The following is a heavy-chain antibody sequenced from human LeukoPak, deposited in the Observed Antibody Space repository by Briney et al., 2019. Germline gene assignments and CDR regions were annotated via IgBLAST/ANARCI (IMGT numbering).Heavy chain of an antibody. CDR2: IRSKAHRYAT. V-gene: IGHV3-73*01. D-gene: IGHD4-17*01. CDR1: GFTFNGSA. Sequence: GGSLRLSCATSGFTFNGSALHWVRQASGQGLEWVGRIRSKAHRYATAYAASVKGRFTVSRDDSKNMAYLQMNSLKTEDTANYYCTRRHYGDYVVDNWGQGTLVTVSS. CDR3: TRRHYGDYVVDN. J-gene: IGHJ4*02.